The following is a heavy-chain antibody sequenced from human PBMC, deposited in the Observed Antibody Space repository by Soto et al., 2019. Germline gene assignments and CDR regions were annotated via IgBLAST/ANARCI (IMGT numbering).Heavy chain of an antibody. V-gene: IGHV4-59*12. CDR3: GKVPWDYDSYSFDS. D-gene: IGHD4-17*01. J-gene: IGHJ4*01. Sequence: SDILFLSFTVSGGAISDSYMGWIRQPPGKGPEWIGDVYYSENSNYNASLKSRVTISLDRSKKQLSLNLSSVTAEDTAVYYCGKVPWDYDSYSFDSWGQGILVTVSS. CDR1: GGAISDSY. CDR2: VYYSENS.